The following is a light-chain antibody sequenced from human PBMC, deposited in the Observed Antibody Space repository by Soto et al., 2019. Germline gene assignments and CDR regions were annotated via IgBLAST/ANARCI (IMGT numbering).Light chain of an antibody. V-gene: IGKV3-20*01. J-gene: IGKJ2*01. Sequence: EIVLTQSPGTLSLSPGERATLSCRASQSVSSNYLAWYQQKPGQAPRLLIYGASRGAAGIPDRFSGSASGTDFILTISRLEPEDFAVYCCQQYGRSHMFTFGQGTKLEIK. CDR3: QQYGRSHMFT. CDR1: QSVSSNY. CDR2: GAS.